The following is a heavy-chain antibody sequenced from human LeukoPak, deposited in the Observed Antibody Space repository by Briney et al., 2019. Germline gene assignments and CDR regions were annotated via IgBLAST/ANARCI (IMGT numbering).Heavy chain of an antibody. CDR2: IYYSGST. V-gene: IGHV4-59*01. Sequence: SETLSLTCTVSGGSISSYYWSWIRRPPGKGLGWIGYIYYSGSTNYNPSLKSRVTISVDTSKNQFSLKLSSVTAADTAVYYCARGVDRAYYYGSGRNYFDYWGQGTLVTVSS. CDR3: ARGVDRAYYYGSGRNYFDY. D-gene: IGHD3-10*01. CDR1: GGSISSYY. J-gene: IGHJ4*02.